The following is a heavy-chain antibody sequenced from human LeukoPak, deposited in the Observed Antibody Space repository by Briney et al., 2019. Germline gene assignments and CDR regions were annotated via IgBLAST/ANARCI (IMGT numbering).Heavy chain of an antibody. CDR2: IKQDGSEK. V-gene: IGHV3-7*01. J-gene: IGHJ6*03. Sequence: PGGSLRLSCAASGFTFSSYWMSWVRQAPGKGLEWVANIKQDGSEKYYVDSVKGRFTISRDNAKNSLYLQMNSLRAEDTAVYYCARHQPLRYFDWLENYYYYYMDVWGKGTTVTISS. D-gene: IGHD3-9*01. CDR1: GFTFSSYW. CDR3: ARHQPLRYFDWLENYYYYYMDV.